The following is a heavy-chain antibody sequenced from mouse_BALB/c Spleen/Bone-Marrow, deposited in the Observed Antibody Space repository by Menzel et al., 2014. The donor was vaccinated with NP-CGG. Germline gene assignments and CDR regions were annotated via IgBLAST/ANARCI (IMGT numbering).Heavy chain of an antibody. Sequence: QVQLKQSGPELVKPGASVKISCKASGYAFSSSWMNWVKQRPGQGLERIGRIYPGDGDTHYNGKFKGKATLTADKSSSTAYVHLSSLTSVDSAVYFCARSDGYRAWDYWGQGTSVTVSS. V-gene: IGHV1-82*01. CDR3: ARSDGYRAWDY. D-gene: IGHD2-3*01. CDR2: IYPGDGDT. CDR1: GYAFSSSW. J-gene: IGHJ4*01.